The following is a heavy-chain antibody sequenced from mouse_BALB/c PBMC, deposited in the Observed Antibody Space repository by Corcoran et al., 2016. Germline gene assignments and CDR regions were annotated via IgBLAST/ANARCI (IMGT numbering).Heavy chain of an antibody. V-gene: IGHV1-4*01. J-gene: IGHJ2*01. CDR3: ARAITTVVFDY. CDR1: GYTFTSYT. D-gene: IGHD1-1*01. CDR2: INPSSGYS. Sequence: QVQLQQSGAELARPGASVKMSCKASGYTFTSYTMHWVKQRPGQGLEWIGYINPSSGYSNYNQKFKDKATLTADKSSSTAYMQLSSLTSEDSAVYYCARAITTVVFDYWGQGTTLTVSS.